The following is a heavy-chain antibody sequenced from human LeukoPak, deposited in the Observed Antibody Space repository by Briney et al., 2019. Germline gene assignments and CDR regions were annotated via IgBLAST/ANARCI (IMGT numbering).Heavy chain of an antibody. Sequence: SETLSLTCPVSSGSISSGVYYWSWIRQHPGKGLEWIGYIYYSGSTYYNPSLKSRVTISVDTSKKQFSLKLTSVTAADAAVYYCARLGDYYDSSGYFDAFDIWGQGTMVTVFS. CDR3: ARLGDYYDSSGYFDAFDI. J-gene: IGHJ3*02. V-gene: IGHV4-30-4*08. CDR2: IYYSGST. D-gene: IGHD3-22*01. CDR1: SGSISSGVYY.